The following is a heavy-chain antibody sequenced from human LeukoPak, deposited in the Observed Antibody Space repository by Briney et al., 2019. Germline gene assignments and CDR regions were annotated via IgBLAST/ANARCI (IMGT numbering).Heavy chain of an antibody. Sequence: GGSLRLSCAASGFTFSSYEMNWVRQAPGKGLEWLSYISSSGGIVYYADSVKGRFTISRDNAKNSLYLQMNSLRAEDTAIYYCARRNFVSGSPSGDYWGQGTLVTVSS. CDR3: ARRNFVSGSPSGDY. CDR2: ISSSGGIV. CDR1: GFTFSSYE. V-gene: IGHV3-48*03. D-gene: IGHD3-10*01. J-gene: IGHJ4*02.